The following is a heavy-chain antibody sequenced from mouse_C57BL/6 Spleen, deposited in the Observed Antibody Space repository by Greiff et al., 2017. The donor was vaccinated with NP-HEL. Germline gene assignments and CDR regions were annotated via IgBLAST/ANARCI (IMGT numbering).Heavy chain of an antibody. CDR2: IDPSDSYT. J-gene: IGHJ1*03. CDR1: GYTFTSYW. V-gene: IGHV1-69*01. D-gene: IGHD2-1*01. Sequence: VQLQQPGAELVMPGASVKLSCKASGYTFTSYWMHWVKQRPGQGLEWIGEIDPSDSYTNYNQKFKGKSTLTVDKSSSTAYMQLSSLTSEDSAVYYCARSYGNYHYWYFDVWGTGTTVTVSS. CDR3: ARSYGNYHYWYFDV.